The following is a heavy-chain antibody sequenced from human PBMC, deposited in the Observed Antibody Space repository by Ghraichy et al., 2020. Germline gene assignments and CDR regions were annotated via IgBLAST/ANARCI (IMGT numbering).Heavy chain of an antibody. CDR3: ARDISHDSFDY. D-gene: IGHD1-14*01. Sequence: SETLSLTCTVSGGSISSYYWSWIRQPPGKGLEWIGYIYYSGSTNYNPSLKSRVTISVDTSKNQFSLKLSSVTAADTAVYYCARDISHDSFDYWGQGSLVTVSS. V-gene: IGHV4-59*01. J-gene: IGHJ4*02. CDR1: GGSISSYY. CDR2: IYYSGST.